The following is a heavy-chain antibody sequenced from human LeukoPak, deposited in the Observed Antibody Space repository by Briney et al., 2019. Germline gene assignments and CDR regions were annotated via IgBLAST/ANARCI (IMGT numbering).Heavy chain of an antibody. D-gene: IGHD3-9*01. Sequence: GGSLRLSCAASGFTFSSYSMNWVRQAPGKGLEWVSYISSSSSTIYYADSVKGRFTISRDNAKNSLYLQMNSLRAEDTAVYYCARDRNYDILTGRGYYFDYWGQGTLVTVSS. CDR2: ISSSSSTI. CDR3: ARDRNYDILTGRGYYFDY. CDR1: GFTFSSYS. J-gene: IGHJ4*02. V-gene: IGHV3-48*04.